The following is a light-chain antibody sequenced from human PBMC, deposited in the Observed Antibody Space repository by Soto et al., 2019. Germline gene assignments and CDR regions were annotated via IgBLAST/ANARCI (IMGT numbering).Light chain of an antibody. CDR3: QQYYTYST. V-gene: IGKV1-5*03. Sequence: DNQLTQSPSTLSASVGDRVIITCRASQSISNWLAWYQQKPGKAPNLLIYKASSLKSGVPSRFSGSGSGTEFTLTISSLQPDDFATYFCQQYYTYSTFGQGTRLEIK. CDR2: KAS. J-gene: IGKJ5*01. CDR1: QSISNW.